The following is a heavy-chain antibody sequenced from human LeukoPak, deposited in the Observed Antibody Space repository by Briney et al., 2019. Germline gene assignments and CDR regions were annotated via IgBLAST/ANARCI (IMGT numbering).Heavy chain of an antibody. D-gene: IGHD4/OR15-4a*01. V-gene: IGHV3-30-3*01. CDR2: ISYDGSNK. J-gene: IGHJ4*02. CDR3: ARDVSVLDPLMGY. CDR1: GFTFSSYA. Sequence: GGSLRLSCAASGFTFSSYAMHWVRQAPGKGLEWVAVISYDGSNKYYADSVKGRFTISRDNSKNTLYLQMNSLRAEDTAVYYCARDVSVLDPLMGYWGQGTLVTVSS.